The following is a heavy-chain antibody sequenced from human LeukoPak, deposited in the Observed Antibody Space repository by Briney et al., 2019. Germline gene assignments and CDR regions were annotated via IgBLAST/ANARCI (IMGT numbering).Heavy chain of an antibody. CDR3: ASRIVGTPDYFDY. CDR2: IQQDGNEK. J-gene: IGHJ4*02. Sequence: GGSLRLSCAASGFTFSTYWMSWVRPAPGKGLEWVANIQQDGNEKYYVDSVKGRFTISRDNAKNSLYLQMNSLRVEDTAVYYCASRIVGTPDYFDYWGQGTLVTVSS. CDR1: GFTFSTYW. D-gene: IGHD1-26*01. V-gene: IGHV3-7*01.